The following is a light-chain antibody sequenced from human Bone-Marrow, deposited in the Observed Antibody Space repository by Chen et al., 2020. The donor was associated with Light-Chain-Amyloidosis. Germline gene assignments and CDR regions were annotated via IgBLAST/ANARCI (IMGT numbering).Light chain of an antibody. J-gene: IGLJ2*01. CDR2: RDT. CDR3: QSADSSGTYEVI. V-gene: IGLV3-25*03. CDR1: DLPTKY. Sequence: SYELPQPPSFSLPPGQTASITCSGDDLPTKYAYWYQQKPVQAPVLVIHRDTERPSGISERFSGSSSGTTATLTISGVQAEDEADYHCQSADSSGTYEVIFGGGTKLTVL.